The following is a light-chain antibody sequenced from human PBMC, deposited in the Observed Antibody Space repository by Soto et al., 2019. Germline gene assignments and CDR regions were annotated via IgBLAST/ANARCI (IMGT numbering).Light chain of an antibody. CDR2: GNN. J-gene: IGLJ1*01. CDR3: QSYDSSLSAYV. CDR1: SSNIGAGYD. V-gene: IGLV1-40*01. Sequence: QSVLTQPPSVSGAPGQWVTISCTGSSSNIGAGYDVHWYQQLPGTAPKLLIYGNNNRPSGVPDRFSGSKSDTSASLAITELQAEDEADYYCQSYDSSLSAYVFGPGTKVTVL.